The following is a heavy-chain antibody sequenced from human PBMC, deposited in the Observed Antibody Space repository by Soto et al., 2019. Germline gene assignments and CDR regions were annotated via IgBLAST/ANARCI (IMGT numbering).Heavy chain of an antibody. CDR3: AKAGIAVAGTYDY. J-gene: IGHJ4*02. D-gene: IGHD6-19*01. CDR2: ISWNSGSI. V-gene: IGHV3-9*01. CDR1: GFTFDDYA. Sequence: GGSLRLSCAASGFTFDDYAMHWVRQAPGKGLEWVSGISWNSGSIGYADSVKGRFTISRDNAKNSLYLQMNSLRAEDTALHYCAKAGIAVAGTYDYWGQGTLVTVSS.